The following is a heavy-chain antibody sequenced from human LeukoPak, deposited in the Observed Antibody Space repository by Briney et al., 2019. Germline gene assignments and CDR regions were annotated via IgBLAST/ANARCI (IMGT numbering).Heavy chain of an antibody. J-gene: IGHJ4*02. CDR3: ARDVLTGYQPFDY. D-gene: IGHD3-9*01. CDR2: INHSGST. CDR1: GGSFSGYY. V-gene: IGHV4-34*01. Sequence: PSETLSLPCAVYGGSFSGYYWSWIRQPPGKGLEWIGEINHSGSTNYNPSLKSRVTISVDTSKNQFSLKLSSVTAADTAVYYCARDVLTGYQPFDYWGQGTLVTVSS.